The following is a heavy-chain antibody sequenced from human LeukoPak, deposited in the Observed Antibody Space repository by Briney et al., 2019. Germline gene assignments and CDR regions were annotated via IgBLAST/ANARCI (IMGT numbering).Heavy chain of an antibody. Sequence: HSGGSLRLSCAACGLTFNSYAMSWVRQAPGKGLEWVSSISSSGGSTYYADSVKGRFTISRDNAKNTLYLQMNCLRAEDTVVYYCAKDGRTPSLLWFGELPYYFDDWGQGTLVTVSS. D-gene: IGHD3-10*01. V-gene: IGHV3-23*01. J-gene: IGHJ4*02. CDR1: GLTFNSYA. CDR3: AKDGRTPSLLWFGELPYYFDD. CDR2: ISSSGGST.